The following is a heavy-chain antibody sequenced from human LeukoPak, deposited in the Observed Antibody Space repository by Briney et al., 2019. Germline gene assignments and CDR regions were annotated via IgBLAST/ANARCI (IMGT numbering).Heavy chain of an antibody. Sequence: GGSLRLSCAASGFTFSSYAMSWVRQAPGKGLEWVSAISGSGGSTYYADSAKGRFTISRDNSKNTLYLQMNSLRAEDTAVYYCAEDYYGSGSSLDYWGQGTLVTVSS. CDR2: ISGSGGST. J-gene: IGHJ4*02. CDR3: AEDYYGSGSSLDY. CDR1: GFTFSSYA. D-gene: IGHD3-10*01. V-gene: IGHV3-23*01.